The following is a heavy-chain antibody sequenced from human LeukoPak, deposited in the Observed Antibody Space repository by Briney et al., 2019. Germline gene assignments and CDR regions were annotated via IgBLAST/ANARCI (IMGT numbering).Heavy chain of an antibody. D-gene: IGHD3-22*01. J-gene: IGHJ3*02. CDR2: LFYSGGA. V-gene: IGHV4-59*12. CDR3: AKSNGYGLIDI. CDR1: GGSIRSYY. Sequence: SETLSLTCTVSGGSIRSYYWSWIRQPPGKGLEWIGYLFYSGGANYNPSLKSRVTISVDTSRNKFSLKLNSVTAADTAVYYCAKSNGYGLIDIWGEGTMVTVSS.